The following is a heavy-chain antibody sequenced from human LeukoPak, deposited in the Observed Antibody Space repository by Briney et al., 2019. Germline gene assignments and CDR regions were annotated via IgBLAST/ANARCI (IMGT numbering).Heavy chain of an antibody. CDR2: ISWNSGSI. J-gene: IGHJ4*02. Sequence: GGSLRLSCAASGFTFDDYAMHWVRQAPGKGLEWVSGISWNSGSIGYADSVKGRFTISRDNAKNSLYLQMNSLRAEDTALYYCAKEADYGGYLRYLDYWGQGTLVTVSS. V-gene: IGHV3-9*01. D-gene: IGHD4-17*01. CDR3: AKEADYGGYLRYLDY. CDR1: GFTFDDYA.